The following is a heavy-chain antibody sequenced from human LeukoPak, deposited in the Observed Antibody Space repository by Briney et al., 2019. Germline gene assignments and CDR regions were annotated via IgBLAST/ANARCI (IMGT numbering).Heavy chain of an antibody. CDR2: INHSGST. Sequence: PSETLSLTCAVYGGSFSGYYWSWIRQPPGKGLEWIGEINHSGSTNYNPSLKSRVTISVDTSKNQFSLKLSSVTAADTAVYYRARGVSRFRYCSSTSCYPNWFDPWGQGTLVTVSS. CDR3: ARGVSRFRYCSSTSCYPNWFDP. D-gene: IGHD2-2*01. V-gene: IGHV4-34*01. CDR1: GGSFSGYY. J-gene: IGHJ5*02.